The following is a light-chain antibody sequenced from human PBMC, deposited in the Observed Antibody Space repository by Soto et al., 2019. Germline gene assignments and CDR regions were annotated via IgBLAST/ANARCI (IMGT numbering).Light chain of an antibody. Sequence: EIVLTQSPGTLSVSPGERTTLSCRASQSVSGSYLAWYQQRPGQAPRLLIYGASSRAAGIPDRFSGAGSGTDFTLTISRLEPEDFAVYYCQQYGSSSWTFGQGTKVDIK. CDR3: QQYGSSSWT. CDR2: GAS. V-gene: IGKV3-20*01. CDR1: QSVSGSY. J-gene: IGKJ1*01.